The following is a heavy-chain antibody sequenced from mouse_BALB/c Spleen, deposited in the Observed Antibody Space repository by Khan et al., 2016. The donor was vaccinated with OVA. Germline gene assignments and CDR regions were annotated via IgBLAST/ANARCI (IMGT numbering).Heavy chain of an antibody. V-gene: IGHV2-9*02. CDR1: GFSLTTYG. CDR3: SRCYDGYYYTVDY. D-gene: IGHD2-3*01. Sequence: VQLQESGPGLVAPSQSLSITCTVSGFSLTTYGVHWVRQPPGKGLEWLGVIWAGGDTNYNSALMSRLSISKDNSKSQVFLKMNSLQTDDTAMYYCSRCYDGYYYTVDYWGQGTSVTVSS. J-gene: IGHJ4*01. CDR2: IWAGGDT.